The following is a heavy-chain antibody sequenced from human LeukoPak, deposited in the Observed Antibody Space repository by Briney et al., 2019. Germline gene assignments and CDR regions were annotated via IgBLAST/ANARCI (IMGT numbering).Heavy chain of an antibody. CDR3: ASTIFGVVIPP. Sequence: GGSLRLSCAISGFTSTTAWMTWVRQAPGKGLEWVADIRQDGSDKYYVDSVKGRFIISRDNSKNTLYLQMNSLRAEDTAVYYCASTIFGVVIPPWGQGTLVTVSS. J-gene: IGHJ5*02. CDR2: IRQDGSDK. D-gene: IGHD3-3*01. CDR1: GFTSTTAW. V-gene: IGHV3-7*01.